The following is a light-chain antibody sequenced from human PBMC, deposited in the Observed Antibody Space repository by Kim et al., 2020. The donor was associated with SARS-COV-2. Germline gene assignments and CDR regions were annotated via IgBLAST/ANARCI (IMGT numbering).Light chain of an antibody. V-gene: IGLV1-47*02. CDR3: AAWDDSLSGRV. CDR2: SNN. Sequence: QSVLTQPPSASGTPGQRVTISCSGSSSNIGSNYVYWYQQHPGTAPKLLIYSNNQRPSGVPDRFSGSKSGTSASLAISGLLSEDEADYYCAAWDDSLSGRVFGGGTQLTVL. J-gene: IGLJ3*02. CDR1: SSNIGSNY.